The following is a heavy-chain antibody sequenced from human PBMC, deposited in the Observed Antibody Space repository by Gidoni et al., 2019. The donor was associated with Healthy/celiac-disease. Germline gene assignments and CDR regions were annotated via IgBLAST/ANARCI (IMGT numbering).Heavy chain of an antibody. Sequence: EVQLLESGGGLVKPGVSLSLSCAASGFTFSSYSMNWVRQAPGKGLEWVSSISGSSSYIYYADSVKGRFTISRDNAKNSLYLQMNSLRAEDTAVYYCARVGTADLFDYWGQGTLVTVSS. CDR3: ARVGTADLFDY. V-gene: IGHV3-21*01. D-gene: IGHD5-18*01. CDR1: GFTFSSYS. CDR2: ISGSSSYI. J-gene: IGHJ4*02.